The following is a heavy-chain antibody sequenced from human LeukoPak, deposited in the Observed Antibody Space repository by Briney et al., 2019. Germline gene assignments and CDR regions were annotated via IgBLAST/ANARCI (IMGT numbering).Heavy chain of an antibody. Sequence: VASVKVSCKASGYTFTGYYMHWVRQAPGQGLEWTGWINPNSGGTNYAQKFQGRVTMTRDTSISTAYMELGRLRSDDTAVYYCAILGVLSSWDYWGQGTLVTVSS. D-gene: IGHD1-26*01. CDR2: INPNSGGT. J-gene: IGHJ4*02. CDR3: AILGVLSSWDY. V-gene: IGHV1-2*02. CDR1: GYTFTGYY.